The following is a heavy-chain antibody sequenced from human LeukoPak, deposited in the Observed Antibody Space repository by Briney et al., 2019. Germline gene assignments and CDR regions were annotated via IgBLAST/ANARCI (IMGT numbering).Heavy chain of an antibody. CDR1: GFTFSGYT. CDR3: ARDLSGYSFDY. CDR2: ISYDGSDK. Sequence: GGSLRLSCAASGFTFSGYTMHWVRQAPGKGLEWVAVISYDGSDKYYADSVKGRFTISGDNSKNTLFLQMNSLRAEDTAVYYCARDLSGYSFDYWGQGTLVTVSS. V-gene: IGHV3-30-3*01. D-gene: IGHD2-15*01. J-gene: IGHJ4*02.